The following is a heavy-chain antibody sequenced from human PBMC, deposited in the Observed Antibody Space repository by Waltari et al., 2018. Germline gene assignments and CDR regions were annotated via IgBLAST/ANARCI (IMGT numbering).Heavy chain of an antibody. CDR1: GGSISSYY. CDR2: IYYSGST. D-gene: IGHD6-6*01. Sequence: QVQLQESGPGLVKPSETLSLTCTVSGGSISSYYWSWIRQPPGKGLEWIGYIYYSGSTNYNPPLKSRVTISVDTSKNQFSLKLSSVTAADTAVYYCARAEGSSSSLGGYYYMDVWGKGTTVTISS. CDR3: ARAEGSSSSLGGYYYMDV. J-gene: IGHJ6*03. V-gene: IGHV4-59*01.